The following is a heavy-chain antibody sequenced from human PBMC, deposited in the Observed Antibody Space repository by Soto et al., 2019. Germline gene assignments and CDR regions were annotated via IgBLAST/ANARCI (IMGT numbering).Heavy chain of an antibody. CDR2: ISGSGGST. J-gene: IGHJ4*02. V-gene: IGHV3-23*01. CDR3: AKDAPLLRYFDWLPRNFPFDY. D-gene: IGHD3-9*01. CDR1: GFTFSSYA. Sequence: EVQLLESGGGLVQPGGSLRLSCAASGFTFSSYAMSWVRQAPGKGLEWVSAISGSGGSTYYADSVKGRFTISRDNSKNTLYLQMNSLRAEDTAVYYCAKDAPLLRYFDWLPRNFPFDYWGQGTLVTVSS.